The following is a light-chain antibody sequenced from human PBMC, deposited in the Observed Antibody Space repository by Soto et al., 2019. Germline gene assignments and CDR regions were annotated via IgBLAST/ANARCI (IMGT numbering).Light chain of an antibody. CDR2: DDN. CDR3: GSWDSSLSAYV. V-gene: IGLV1-51*01. CDR1: SSNIGGNS. J-gene: IGLJ1*01. Sequence: QSVLTQPPSVSAAPGQKVTISCSGCSSNIGGNSVSWYQQLPGTAPKLLIYDDNKRPSGIPDRFSGSKSGTSATLGITGFQTGDEADYYCGSWDSSLSAYVFGTGTKVT.